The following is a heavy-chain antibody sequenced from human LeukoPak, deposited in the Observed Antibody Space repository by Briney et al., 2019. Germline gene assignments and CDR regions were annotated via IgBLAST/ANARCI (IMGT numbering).Heavy chain of an antibody. D-gene: IGHD2-15*01. CDR1: GFTVSSNY. V-gene: IGHV3-53*01. CDR2: IYSGGST. CDR3: AKEKLPRVVVVAAHY. Sequence: GGSLRLSCAASGFTVSSNYMSWVRQAPGKGLEWVSVIYSGGSTYYADSVKGRFTMSRDNSKNTLYLQMNSLRAEDTAVYYCAKEKLPRVVVVAAHYWGQGTLVTVSS. J-gene: IGHJ4*02.